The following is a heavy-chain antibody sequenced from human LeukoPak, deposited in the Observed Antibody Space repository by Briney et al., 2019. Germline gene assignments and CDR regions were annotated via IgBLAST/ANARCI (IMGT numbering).Heavy chain of an antibody. CDR2: INHSGST. Sequence: SETLSLTCAVYGRSFSGYYWSWIRQPPGKGLEWIGEINHSGSTNYNPSLKSRVTISVDTSKNQFSLKLSSVTAADTAVYYCASLGRKSYCSSTSCYRYYYYYMDVWGKGTTVTVSS. V-gene: IGHV4-34*01. CDR3: ASLGRKSYCSSTSCYRYYYYYMDV. D-gene: IGHD2-2*01. CDR1: GRSFSGYY. J-gene: IGHJ6*03.